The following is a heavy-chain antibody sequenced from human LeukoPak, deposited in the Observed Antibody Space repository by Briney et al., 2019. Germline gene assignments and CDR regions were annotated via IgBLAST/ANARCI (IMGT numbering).Heavy chain of an antibody. V-gene: IGHV1-2*02. D-gene: IGHD5-24*01. J-gene: IGHJ4*02. Sequence: GASVKVSCKASGYTFTGYYMHWVRQAPGQGLEWMGWVNPNSGGTNYAQKFEARVTMNRDTSISTAYMELSRLRFDDTAVYYCARREGYNFDYWGQGTLVTVSS. CDR1: GYTFTGYY. CDR3: ARREGYNFDY. CDR2: VNPNSGGT.